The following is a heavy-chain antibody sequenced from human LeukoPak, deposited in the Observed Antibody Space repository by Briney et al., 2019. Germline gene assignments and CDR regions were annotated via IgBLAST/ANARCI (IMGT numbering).Heavy chain of an antibody. CDR3: ARGWVGYCSSTSCSPFDY. CDR1: GGTFSSYA. Sequence: SVKVSCKASGGTFSSYAISGVRQAPGQGLQWMGGIIPIFGTANYAQKFQGRVTITTDESTSTAYMELSSLRSEDTAVYYCARGWVGYCSSTSCSPFDYWGQGTLVTVSS. V-gene: IGHV1-69*05. J-gene: IGHJ4*02. CDR2: IIPIFGTA. D-gene: IGHD2-2*01.